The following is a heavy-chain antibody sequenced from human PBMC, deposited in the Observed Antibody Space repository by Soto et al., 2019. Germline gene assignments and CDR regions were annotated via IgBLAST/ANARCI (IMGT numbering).Heavy chain of an antibody. CDR2: ISRNSGDI. J-gene: IGHJ1*01. CDR3: ARDHSGLWEPDKYFPQ. CDR1: GFTFSNYV. V-gene: IGHV3-21*01. Sequence: EVQLVESGGGLVKPGGSLRLSCAASGFTFSNYVMTWVRQSPGKGLEWVSSISRNSGDIYYADSVKGRFTISRDNAENSLYLQMNSLRAEDTAVYYCARDHSGLWEPDKYFPQWGQGTMVIVSS. D-gene: IGHD1-26*01.